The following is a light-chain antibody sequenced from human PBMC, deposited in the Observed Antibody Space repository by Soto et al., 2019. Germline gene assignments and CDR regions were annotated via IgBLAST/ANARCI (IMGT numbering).Light chain of an antibody. CDR2: DVS. V-gene: IGLV2-14*01. CDR3: SSYTSSSTLVV. CDR1: TSEVGGYNY. Sequence: QSALTQPASVSVSPGQSKTISCTGTTSEVGGYNYVSWYQKHPGKAPKLMIYDVSNRPSGVSNRFSGSKSGNTASLTISGLQAEDEADYYCSSYTSSSTLVVFGGGTKLTVL. J-gene: IGLJ2*01.